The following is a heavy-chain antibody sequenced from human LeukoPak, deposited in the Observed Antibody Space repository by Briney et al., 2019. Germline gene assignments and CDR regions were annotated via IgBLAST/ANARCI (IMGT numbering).Heavy chain of an antibody. D-gene: IGHD2-21*02. CDR3: ARDLLAYCGGDCYCDY. CDR2: IGGSGDNT. J-gene: IGHJ4*02. CDR1: GFTFSSYA. Sequence: PGGSLRLSCAASGFTFSSYAMSWVRQAPGKGLEWVSGIGGSGDNTYYADSVKGRFTISRDNSKNTLYVQMNSLRAEDTAVYYCARDLLAYCGGDCYCDYWGQGTLVTVSS. V-gene: IGHV3-23*01.